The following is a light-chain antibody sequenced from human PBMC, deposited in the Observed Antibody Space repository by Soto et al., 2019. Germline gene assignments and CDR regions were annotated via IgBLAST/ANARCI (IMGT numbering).Light chain of an antibody. CDR1: QSVSSSY. V-gene: IGKV3-20*01. CDR3: QQYGSSPWT. CDR2: GAS. Sequence: EIVLTQSPGTLSLSPGERATLSCRASQSVSSSYLAWYQQKPGQAPRLLIYGASSSATGIPDRFSGSGSGKDFTLTISRLEPEDFAVYYCQQYGSSPWTFGHGTKVEIK. J-gene: IGKJ1*01.